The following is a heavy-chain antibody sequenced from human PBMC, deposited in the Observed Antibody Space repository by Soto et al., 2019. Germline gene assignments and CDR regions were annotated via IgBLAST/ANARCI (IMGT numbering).Heavy chain of an antibody. D-gene: IGHD6-19*01. CDR2: ISVGVGST. CDR1: GFTFSSYA. CDR3: AKVERAVAGIID. V-gene: IGHV3-23*01. J-gene: IGHJ4*02. Sequence: EVQLLESGGGLVQPGGSLRLSCAASGFTFSSYAMSWVRQAPGKGLDWVSVISVGVGSTYYADSVKGRFTISRDNSKNTLYLQMNSLRAEDTGVYYCAKVERAVAGIIDWGQGTLVTVSS.